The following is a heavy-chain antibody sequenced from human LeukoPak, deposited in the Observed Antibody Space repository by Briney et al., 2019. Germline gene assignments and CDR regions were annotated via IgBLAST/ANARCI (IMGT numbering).Heavy chain of an antibody. CDR2: IYRSGST. CDR1: GDSISSNYY. Sequence: SETLSLTCAVSGDSISSNYYWGWIRHPPGKGLEWLGSIYRSGSTYYNPSLKSQVTLSVDTSKNHFSLMLSSVPAADTAVYYCARRFNTVGLFDYWGQGSLVTVSS. J-gene: IGHJ4*02. D-gene: IGHD5-12*01. V-gene: IGHV4-38-2*01. CDR3: ARRFNTVGLFDY.